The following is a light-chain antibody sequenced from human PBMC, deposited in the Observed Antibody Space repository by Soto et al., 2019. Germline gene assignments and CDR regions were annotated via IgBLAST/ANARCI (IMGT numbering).Light chain of an antibody. CDR2: DAS. CDR1: QSVNNN. CDR3: QQYNNWPLT. V-gene: IGKV3-15*01. Sequence: EIVMTQSPATLSVSPGERATLSCRASQSVNNNLAWYQQKPGQAPRLLIYDASTRATGIPARFSGSGSGTDFTLTISSLQSEDFAVYCCQQYNNWPLTFGGGTKVDIK. J-gene: IGKJ4*01.